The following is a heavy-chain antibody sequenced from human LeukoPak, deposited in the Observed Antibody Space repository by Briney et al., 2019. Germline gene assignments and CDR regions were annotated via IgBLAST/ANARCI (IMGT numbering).Heavy chain of an antibody. J-gene: IGHJ5*02. CDR3: ARHLTTATRDDWFDP. CDR1: GGSISSSSYY. D-gene: IGHD4-17*01. CDR2: IYYSGST. V-gene: IGHV4-39*01. Sequence: PSETLSLTCTVSGGSISSSSYYWGWIRQPPGKGLEWIGSIYYSGSTYYNPPLKSRVTISVDTSKNQFSLKLSSVTAADTAVYYCARHLTTATRDDWFDPWGQGTLVTVSS.